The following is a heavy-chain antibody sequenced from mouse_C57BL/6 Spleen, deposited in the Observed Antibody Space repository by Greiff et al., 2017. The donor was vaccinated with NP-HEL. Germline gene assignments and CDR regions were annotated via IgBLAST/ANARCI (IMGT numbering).Heavy chain of an antibody. D-gene: IGHD2-5*01. Sequence: VQLHQSGPELVKPGASVKISCKASGYTFTDYYMNWVKQSHGKSLEWIGDINPNNGGTSYNQKFKGKATLTVDKSSSTAYMELRSLTSEDSAVYYCARERGSNYEFAYWGQGTLVTVSA. V-gene: IGHV1-26*01. CDR3: ARERGSNYEFAY. CDR1: GYTFTDYY. CDR2: INPNNGGT. J-gene: IGHJ3*01.